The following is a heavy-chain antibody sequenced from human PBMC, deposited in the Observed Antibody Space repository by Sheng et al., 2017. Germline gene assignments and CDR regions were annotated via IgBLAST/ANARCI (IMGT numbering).Heavy chain of an antibody. CDR2: IIPIFGTA. CDR3: ARVTLEWLLSYYYYYGMDV. Sequence: QVQLVQSGAEVKKPGSSVKVSCKASGGTFSSYAISWVRQAPGQGLEWMGGIIPIFGTANYAQKFQGRVTITADESTSTAYMELSSLRSEDTAVYYCARVTLEWLLSYYYYYGMDVWGQGTTVTVSS. V-gene: IGHV1-69*01. CDR1: GGTFSSYA. J-gene: IGHJ6*02. D-gene: IGHD3-3*01.